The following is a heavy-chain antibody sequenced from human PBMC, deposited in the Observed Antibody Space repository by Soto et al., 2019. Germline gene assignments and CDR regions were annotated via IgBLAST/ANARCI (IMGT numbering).Heavy chain of an antibody. CDR2: ISGSGGST. Sequence: GGSLRLSCAASGFTFSSYAMSWVRQAPGKGLEWVSAISGSGGSTYYADSVKGRFTISRDNSKNTLYLQMNSLRAEDTAVYYCAQDYTDIVATITITAHYWGQGTLVTVSS. CDR1: GFTFSSYA. J-gene: IGHJ4*02. V-gene: IGHV3-23*01. D-gene: IGHD5-12*01. CDR3: AQDYTDIVATITITAHY.